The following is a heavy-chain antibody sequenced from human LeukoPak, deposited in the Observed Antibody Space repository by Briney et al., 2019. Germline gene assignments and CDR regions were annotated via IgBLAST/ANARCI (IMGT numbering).Heavy chain of an antibody. CDR3: TTGPFDYYGSGNYFANGMDV. D-gene: IGHD3-10*01. Sequence: GGSLRLSCAASGFTFSNAWMSWVRQAPGKGLEWVGRTKGKTDGGTTDYAAPVKGRFTISRDDSRNTLYLQMNSLKTEDTAVYYCTTGPFDYYGSGNYFANGMDVWGQGTTVTVSS. V-gene: IGHV3-15*01. J-gene: IGHJ6*02. CDR1: GFTFSNAW. CDR2: TKGKTDGGTT.